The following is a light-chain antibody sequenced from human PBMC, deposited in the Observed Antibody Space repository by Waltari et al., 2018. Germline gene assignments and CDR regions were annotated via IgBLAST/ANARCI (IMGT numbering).Light chain of an antibody. CDR1: QGIRND. J-gene: IGKJ2*01. CDR2: AAS. V-gene: IGKV1-17*01. CDR3: LQHNSYPYT. Sequence: DIQMTQSPSSLTASVGDRVTITCRASQGIRNDLNWYQQKPRKAPKRLIYAASSLQSGVPSRFSGSGSGTEFTLTISSLQPEDFATYYCLQHNSYPYTFGQGTKLELK.